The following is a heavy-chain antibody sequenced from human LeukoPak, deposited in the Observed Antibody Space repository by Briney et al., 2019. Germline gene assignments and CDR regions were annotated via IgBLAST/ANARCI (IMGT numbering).Heavy chain of an antibody. CDR2: MNPNSGNT. D-gene: IGHD6-19*01. CDR3: ARSRAVAGMRYFDY. J-gene: IGHJ4*02. CDR1: GYTFTSYD. Sequence: ASVKVSCKASGYTFTSYDINWVRQATGQGLEWMGWMNPNSGNTNYAQKLQGRVTMTTDTSTSTAYMELRSLRSDDTAVYYCARSRAVAGMRYFDYWGQGTLVTVSS. V-gene: IGHV1-18*01.